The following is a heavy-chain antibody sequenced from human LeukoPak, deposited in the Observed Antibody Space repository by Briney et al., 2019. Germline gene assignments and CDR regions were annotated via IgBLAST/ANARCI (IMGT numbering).Heavy chain of an antibody. V-gene: IGHV3-21*06. Sequence: GGSLRLSCLASGFSFNSYTMNWVREAPGKGLEWVSTISPGVSGYTWYAESVKGRFTISRDNPENSLYLQMDSLRADDTAVYYCVRDVSRRIGMDVWGQGTTVAVSS. D-gene: IGHD2/OR15-2a*01. CDR3: VRDVSRRIGMDV. J-gene: IGHJ6*02. CDR2: ISPGVSGYT. CDR1: GFSFNSYT.